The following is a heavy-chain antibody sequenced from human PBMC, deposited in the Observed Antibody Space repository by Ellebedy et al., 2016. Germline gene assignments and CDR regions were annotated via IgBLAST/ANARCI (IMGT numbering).Heavy chain of an antibody. CDR1: GGSISSSSYY. Sequence: GSLRLSCTVSGGSISSSSYYWGWIRQPPGKGLEWIGSIYYSGSTYYNPSLKSRVTISVDTSKNQFSLKLSSVTAADTAVYYCARSSGWYSFDYWGQGTLVTVSS. CDR2: IYYSGST. V-gene: IGHV4-39*07. D-gene: IGHD3-10*01. J-gene: IGHJ4*02. CDR3: ARSSGWYSFDY.